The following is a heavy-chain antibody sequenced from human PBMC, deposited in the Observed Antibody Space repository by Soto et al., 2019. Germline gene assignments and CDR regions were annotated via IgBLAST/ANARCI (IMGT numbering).Heavy chain of an antibody. CDR3: ARSTTSRGNAVAGREFDY. Sequence: PGESLKISCQGSGYRFTDYWIGWVRQMPGKGLEWMGIIYPGDSDTRYSPSFEGQVTISADKSITTAYLQWSSLKASDTAMYYCARSTTSRGNAVAGREFDYWGQGTLVTVSS. V-gene: IGHV5-51*01. D-gene: IGHD6-19*01. CDR2: IYPGDSDT. J-gene: IGHJ4*02. CDR1: GYRFTDYW.